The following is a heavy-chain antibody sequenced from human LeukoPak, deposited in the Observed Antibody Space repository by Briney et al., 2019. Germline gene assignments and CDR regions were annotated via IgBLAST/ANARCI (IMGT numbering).Heavy chain of an antibody. V-gene: IGHV3-30*02. Sequence: GGSLRLSCAASAFTFSTYGMHWVRQAPGKGLEWVAFIRYDGSNKYYADSVKGRFTISRDNSKNTLYLQMNSLRAEDTAVYYCAKGHCSSTSCYGTGFDYWGQGTLVTVSS. CDR3: AKGHCSSTSCYGTGFDY. CDR2: IRYDGSNK. D-gene: IGHD2-2*01. J-gene: IGHJ4*02. CDR1: AFTFSTYG.